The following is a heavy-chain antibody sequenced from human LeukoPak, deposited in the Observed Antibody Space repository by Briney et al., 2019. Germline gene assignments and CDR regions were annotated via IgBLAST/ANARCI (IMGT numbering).Heavy chain of an antibody. J-gene: IGHJ5*02. CDR1: GGSISSYY. CDR3: ARRNPYCSSTSCYQSPWFDP. Sequence: SETLSLTCTVSGGSISSYYWSWIRQPPGKGLEWIGYIYYSGSTNYNPSLKSRVTISVDTSKNQFSLKLSSVTAVDTAVYYCARRNPYCSSTSCYQSPWFDPWGQGTLVTVSS. V-gene: IGHV4-59*08. D-gene: IGHD2-2*01. CDR2: IYYSGST.